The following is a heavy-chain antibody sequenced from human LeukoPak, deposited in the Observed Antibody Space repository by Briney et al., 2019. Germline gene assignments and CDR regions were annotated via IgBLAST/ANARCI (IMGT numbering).Heavy chain of an antibody. V-gene: IGHV1-69*01. CDR2: IIPIFGTA. D-gene: IGHD3-10*01. Sequence: ASVKVSCKASGGTFSSYAISWVRQAPGQGLEWMGGIIPIFGTANYAQKFRGRVTITADESTSTAYMELSSLRPEDTAVYYCARDLVGSAISYSSGAWDYWGQGTLVTVSP. CDR1: GGTFSSYA. J-gene: IGHJ4*02. CDR3: ARDLVGSAISYSSGAWDY.